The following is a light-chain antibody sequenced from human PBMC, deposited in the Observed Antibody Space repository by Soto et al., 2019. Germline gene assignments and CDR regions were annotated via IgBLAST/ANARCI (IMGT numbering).Light chain of an antibody. CDR1: SSDVGGYKY. CDR3: SAYAGIRNVGV. CDR2: EVN. V-gene: IGLV2-8*01. J-gene: IGLJ1*01. Sequence: QSALTQPPSASGSPGQSVTISCTGTSSDVGGYKYVSWYQQHPGKAPKLMIFEVNKRPSGVPDRFSGSRSGNTASLTVSGFRAGDGADYYCSAYAGIRNVGVFGSGTKLTVL.